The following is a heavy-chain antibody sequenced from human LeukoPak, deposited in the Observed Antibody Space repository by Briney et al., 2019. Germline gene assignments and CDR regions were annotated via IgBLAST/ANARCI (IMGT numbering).Heavy chain of an antibody. J-gene: IGHJ4*02. Sequence: GGSLRLSCAASGFTFSDYYMSWIRQAPGKGLDWVSYISSSGSTIYYAASVKGRFTISRDNARNSLYLQMNSLRAEDTAVYYCARDLFPPSLGGHTDYWGQGTLVTVSS. D-gene: IGHD4-23*01. CDR1: GFTFSDYY. V-gene: IGHV3-11*01. CDR3: ARDLFPPSLGGHTDY. CDR2: ISSSGSTI.